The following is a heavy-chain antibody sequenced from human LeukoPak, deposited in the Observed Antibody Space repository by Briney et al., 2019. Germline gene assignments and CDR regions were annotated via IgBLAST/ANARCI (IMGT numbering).Heavy chain of an antibody. CDR1: GYSFTSYW. CDR2: IYPGESDT. J-gene: IGHJ5*02. D-gene: IGHD2/OR15-2a*01. Sequence: GESLKISCKGSGYSFTSYWIGWVRQMPGKGLEWMGIIYPGESDTRYSPSFQGQVTIPADKSISTAYLQWSSLKASDTAMYYCARRMVNSTKENWFDPWGQGTLVTVSS. CDR3: ARRMVNSTKENWFDP. V-gene: IGHV5-51*01.